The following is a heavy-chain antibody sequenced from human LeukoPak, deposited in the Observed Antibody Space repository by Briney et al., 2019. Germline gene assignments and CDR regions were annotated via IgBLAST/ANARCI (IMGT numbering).Heavy chain of an antibody. D-gene: IGHD2-2*01. CDR1: GYTFTGYY. CDR2: INPNSGGT. CDR3: ARVCSSTSCYGKLDY. Sequence: ASVNVSCKASGYTFTGYYMHWVRQAPGQGLEWMGWINPNSGGTNYAQKFQGRVTMTRDTSISTAYMELSRLRSDDTAVYYCARVCSSTSCYGKLDYWGQGTLVTVSS. V-gene: IGHV1-2*02. J-gene: IGHJ4*02.